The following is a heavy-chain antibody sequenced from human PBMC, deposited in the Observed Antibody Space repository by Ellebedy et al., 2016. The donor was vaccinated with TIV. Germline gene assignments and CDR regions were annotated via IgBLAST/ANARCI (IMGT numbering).Heavy chain of an antibody. CDR1: VGTFNNYA. CDR3: ATSDYGGNHHLDF. CDR2: VIPIFDTP. Sequence: AASVKVSCKASVGTFNNYAIIWVRQAPGQGLEWMGGVIPIFDTPNYAEKFQGRLTITADGATGTTYMELSSLRSEDTAVYFCATSDYGGNHHLDFWGQGTLVTVSS. D-gene: IGHD4-23*01. V-gene: IGHV1-69*13. J-gene: IGHJ4*02.